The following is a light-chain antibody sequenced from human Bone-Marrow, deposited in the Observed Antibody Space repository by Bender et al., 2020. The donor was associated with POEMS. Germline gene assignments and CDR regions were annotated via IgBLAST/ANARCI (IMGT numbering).Light chain of an antibody. J-gene: IGLJ1*01. V-gene: IGLV2-8*01. Sequence: QSALTQPPSASGSLGQSVTISCTGSSSDVGGSTFVSWYQQYPGKAPKLVISLINERPSGVPDRFSGSKSGNTASLTISGLRAEDEADYYCSSYTKNSPYVFGPGTKVTVL. CDR2: LIN. CDR1: SSDVGGSTF. CDR3: SSYTKNSPYV.